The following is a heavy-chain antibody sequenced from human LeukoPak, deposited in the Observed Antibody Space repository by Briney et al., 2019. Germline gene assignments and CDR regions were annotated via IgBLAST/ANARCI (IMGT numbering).Heavy chain of an antibody. J-gene: IGHJ5*02. V-gene: IGHV4-34*01. CDR3: APRGDIEHSYGYGKWFDP. CDR2: INHSGST. Sequence: SEALSLTCAVYGGSFSGYYWSWIRQPPGKGLEWIGEINHSGSTNYNASLKSRVTISVDTSKNQFSLRLSSVTAADTAVYYCAPRGDIEHSYGYGKWFDPWGQGTRVAVSS. D-gene: IGHD5-18*01. CDR1: GGSFSGYY.